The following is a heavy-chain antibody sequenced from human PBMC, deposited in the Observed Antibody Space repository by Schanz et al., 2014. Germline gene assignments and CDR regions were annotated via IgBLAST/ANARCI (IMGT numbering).Heavy chain of an antibody. D-gene: IGHD1-1*01. Sequence: VQLVESGGGVVQPGRSLRLSCAASGFTFSSYAMCWVRQAPGKGLEWVSTIGTSGGTNYAESVKGRFTISRDNSKNTLYLQMNSLRAEDTAVYFCAKIERNEDWGQGTLVTVSS. CDR3: AKIERNED. CDR1: GFTFSSYA. J-gene: IGHJ4*02. V-gene: IGHV3-23*04. CDR2: IGTSGGT.